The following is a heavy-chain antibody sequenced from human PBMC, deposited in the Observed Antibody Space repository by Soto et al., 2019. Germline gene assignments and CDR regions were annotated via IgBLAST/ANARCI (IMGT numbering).Heavy chain of an antibody. CDR1: GFPYTSSA. CDR3: AATLIEAPGTGHYYGMDV. J-gene: IGHJ6*02. CDR2: IVVGSGNT. V-gene: IGHV1-58*01. D-gene: IGHD6-13*01. Sequence: GXSVKVSCKASGFPYTSSALQWVRHARGQRLEWIGWIVVGSGNTNYAQKFQERVTITRDMSTSTAYMELSSLRSEDTAVYYCAATLIEAPGTGHYYGMDVWGQGTTVTVSS.